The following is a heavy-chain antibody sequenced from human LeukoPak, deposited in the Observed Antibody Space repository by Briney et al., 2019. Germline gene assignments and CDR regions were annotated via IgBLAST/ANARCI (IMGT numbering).Heavy chain of an antibody. CDR3: AREGYCSGGSCWGYFDY. CDR2: ISSDGRDN. CDR1: GFTFNKYP. J-gene: IGHJ4*02. V-gene: IGHV3-30*04. D-gene: IGHD2-15*01. Sequence: GGSLRLSCAASGFTFNKYPMHWVRQAPGKGLEWVALISSDGRDNHYADSVKGRFTISRDNSKNTLYLQMNSVRAEDTAVYYCAREGYCSGGSCWGYFDYWGQETLVTVSS.